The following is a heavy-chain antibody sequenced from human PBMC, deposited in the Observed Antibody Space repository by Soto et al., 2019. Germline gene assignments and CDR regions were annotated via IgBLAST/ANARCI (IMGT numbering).Heavy chain of an antibody. CDR3: ARDCSAINCYSGLDV. Sequence: GASVKVSCKASGYTFTSYGISWVRQAPGQGLEWMGRINTYNGDTKYEQRSQGRVTMTTDTSTRTAYMELRSLRSDDTAAYYCARDCSAINCYSGLDVWGQGTMVTVSS. CDR1: GYTFTSYG. J-gene: IGHJ6*02. D-gene: IGHD2-21*01. V-gene: IGHV1-18*01. CDR2: INTYNGDT.